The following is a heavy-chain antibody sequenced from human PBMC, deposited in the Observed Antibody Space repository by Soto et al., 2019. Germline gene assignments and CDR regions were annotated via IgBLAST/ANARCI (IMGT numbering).Heavy chain of an antibody. V-gene: IGHV4-31*03. CDR3: ARDRGSLLAYFDY. Sequence: SETLSLTCTVSGGSISSGGYYWSWIRHHPGKGLEWIGYIYYSGSTYYNPSLKSRVTISVDTSKNQFSLKLSSVTAADTAVYYCARDRGSLLAYFDYWGQGTLVTGFS. CDR1: GGSISSGGYY. J-gene: IGHJ4*02. CDR2: IYYSGST.